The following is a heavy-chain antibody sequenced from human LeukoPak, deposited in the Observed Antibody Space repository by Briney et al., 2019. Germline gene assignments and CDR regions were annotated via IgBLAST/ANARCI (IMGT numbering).Heavy chain of an antibody. D-gene: IGHD2-21*01. CDR3: ARQFGGGADPNFDY. J-gene: IGHJ4*02. CDR1: GYSISSGYH. CDR2: IYYSGTT. Sequence: SETLSLTCSVSGYSISSGYHWGWIRQPPGKGLQWIGNIYYSGTTYYNPSLGSRFTISVDTSNNQFSLKLSSVTAADTAVYYCARQFGGGADPNFDYWGQGTLVTVSS. V-gene: IGHV4-38-2*02.